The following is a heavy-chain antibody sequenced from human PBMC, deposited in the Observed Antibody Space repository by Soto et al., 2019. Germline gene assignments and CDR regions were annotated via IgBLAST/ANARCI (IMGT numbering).Heavy chain of an antibody. CDR2: IYYSGST. J-gene: IGHJ5*02. V-gene: IGHV4-59*01. D-gene: IGHD3-22*01. Sequence: QVQLQESGPGLVKPSETLSLTCAVSGGSIRSYYWSWIRQPPGKGLEWIGYIYYSGSTSYNPSLKSRVTISVDTSKNQFSLKLSSVTAADTAVYYCARDLMSIGYIHPWGQGALVTVSS. CDR3: ARDLMSIGYIHP. CDR1: GGSIRSYY.